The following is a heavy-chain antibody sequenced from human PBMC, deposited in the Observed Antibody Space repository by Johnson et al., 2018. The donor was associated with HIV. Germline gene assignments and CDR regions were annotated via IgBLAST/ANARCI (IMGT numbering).Heavy chain of an antibody. CDR1: GFTFSTYG. J-gene: IGHJ3*01. Sequence: VQLMESGGGVVQPGRSLRLSCAASGFTFSTYGMHWVRQAPGKGLEWVAVISYDVSNKYYADSVKGRFTISRDNSKNTLYLQMNSLRAEDTAVYYCAKVLNEKSYIDLFHVWGQGTMVTVSS. CDR2: ISYDVSNK. V-gene: IGHV3-30*18. CDR3: AKVLNEKSYIDLFHV. D-gene: IGHD2-8*01.